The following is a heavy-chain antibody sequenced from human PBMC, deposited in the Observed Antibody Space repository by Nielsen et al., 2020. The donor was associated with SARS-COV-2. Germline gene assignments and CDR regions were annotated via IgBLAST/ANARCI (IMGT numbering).Heavy chain of an antibody. Sequence: GESLKISCEVSGYDFTTYWIGWVRQMPGKGPEWMGIIYPGDSDSKFSPSFQGQVTISADKSISTAYLQWSSLKASDTAMYYCARRQYYDSSGYPYWGQGTLVTVSS. CDR2: IYPGDSDS. D-gene: IGHD3-22*01. CDR3: ARRQYYDSSGYPY. J-gene: IGHJ4*02. V-gene: IGHV5-51*01. CDR1: GYDFTTYW.